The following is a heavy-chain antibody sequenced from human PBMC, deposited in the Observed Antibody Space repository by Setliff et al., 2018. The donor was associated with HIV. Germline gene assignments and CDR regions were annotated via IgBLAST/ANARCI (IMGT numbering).Heavy chain of an antibody. Sequence: PGGSLRLSCAASGFTFSYYSMNWVRQAPGKGLEWVSSISSSSSYIYYADSLKGRFTISRDNAKNSLYLQMNSLRAEDTAVYYCAREWNGGYDYWGQGTLVTVSS. D-gene: IGHD2-8*01. V-gene: IGHV3-21*01. CDR3: AREWNGGYDY. CDR2: ISSSSSYI. CDR1: GFTFSYYS. J-gene: IGHJ4*02.